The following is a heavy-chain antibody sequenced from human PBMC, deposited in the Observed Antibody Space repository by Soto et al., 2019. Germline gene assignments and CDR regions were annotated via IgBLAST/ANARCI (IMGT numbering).Heavy chain of an antibody. D-gene: IGHD3-10*01. J-gene: IGHJ4*02. Sequence: QLQLQESGPGLVKPSETLSLTCTVSGVSITNTSYYWGWIRQPPGKGLEWIGTIYFSGSTFYNPSLKRRHTISVATSKNQFSLRLSSVTAADTAVYYCARHGAYWGQGTLVAVSS. CDR1: GVSITNTSYY. CDR3: ARHGAY. CDR2: IYFSGST. V-gene: IGHV4-39*01.